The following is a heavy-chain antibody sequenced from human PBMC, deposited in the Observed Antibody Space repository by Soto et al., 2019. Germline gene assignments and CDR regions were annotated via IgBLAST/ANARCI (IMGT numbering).Heavy chain of an antibody. CDR1: GFTFGDYG. J-gene: IGHJ2*01. CDR2: IWYDGSQK. Sequence: QMEMIESGGGVVQPGRSLRLSGVVSGFTFGDYGMHWIRQAPGKGPEWVAVIWYDGSQKYYGDSVKGRFSISRDDSKNTLYLDMNDLRTDDTAVYYCAREVDDSRGYYVVDLWGRGTLVAVSS. D-gene: IGHD3-22*01. CDR3: AREVDDSRGYYVVDL. V-gene: IGHV3-33*01.